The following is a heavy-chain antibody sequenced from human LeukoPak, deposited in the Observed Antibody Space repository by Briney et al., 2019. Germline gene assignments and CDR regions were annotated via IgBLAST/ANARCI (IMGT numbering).Heavy chain of an antibody. CDR2: ISVSGRAT. D-gene: IGHD3-3*01. Sequence: QPGGSLRLSCAASGFTFSSYEMNWVRQAPGKGLEWVSTISVSGRATYYADSVKGRFTISRDNSKNTLSLQMNSLRAEDTAVYYCAKGSLFGVLNSRSYFDYWGQGALVTVSS. CDR3: AKGSLFGVLNSRSYFDY. V-gene: IGHV3-23*01. CDR1: GFTFSSYE. J-gene: IGHJ4*02.